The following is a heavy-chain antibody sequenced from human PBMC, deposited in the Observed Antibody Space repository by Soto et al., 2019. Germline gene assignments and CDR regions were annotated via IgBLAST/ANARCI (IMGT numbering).Heavy chain of an antibody. Sequence: SETLSLTCAVSGVSISSGGYSWSWIRQPPGKGLEWIGYIYHSGSTYYNPSLKSRVTISVDRSKNQFSLKLSSVTAADTAVYYCARVPSPWGQGTLLTVSS. CDR3: ARVPSP. CDR1: GVSISSGGYS. V-gene: IGHV4-30-2*01. CDR2: IYHSGST. J-gene: IGHJ5*02.